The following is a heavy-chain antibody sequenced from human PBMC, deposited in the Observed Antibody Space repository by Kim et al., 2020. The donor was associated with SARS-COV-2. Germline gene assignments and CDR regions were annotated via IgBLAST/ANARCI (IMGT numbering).Heavy chain of an antibody. Sequence: YAQKLQGRVTMTTDTSTSTAYMELRSLRSDDTAVYYCARLCGLSVDNFDYWGQGTLVTVSS. D-gene: IGHD2-21*01. J-gene: IGHJ4*02. V-gene: IGHV1-18*01. CDR3: ARLCGLSVDNFDY.